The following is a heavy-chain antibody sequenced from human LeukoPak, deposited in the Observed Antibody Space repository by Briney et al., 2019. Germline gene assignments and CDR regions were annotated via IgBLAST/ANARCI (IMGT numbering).Heavy chain of an antibody. CDR3: ARGGGLIDH. V-gene: IGHV3-74*03. CDR2: INSDESST. CDR1: GFSFSSYW. Sequence: GGSLRLSCAASGFSFSSYWMNWVRQAPGKGLVWVSRINSDESSTTYVDSVKGRFTISRDNGKNTLYLEMNSLRAEDTAVYYCARGGGLIDHWGQGTLVTVSS. J-gene: IGHJ4*02. D-gene: IGHD3-16*01.